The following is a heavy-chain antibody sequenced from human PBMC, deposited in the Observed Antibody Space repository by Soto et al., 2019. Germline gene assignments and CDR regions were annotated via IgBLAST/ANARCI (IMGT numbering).Heavy chain of an antibody. V-gene: IGHV1-2*02. D-gene: IGHD3-3*01. J-gene: IGHJ3*02. CDR1: GYPVTAYY. CDR3: ARGGGVGVAGSAAFDM. CDR2: INPATGAA. Sequence: QLHLVQSGAVVKKPGASVTVSCSASGYPVTAYYMHWVRQAPGRGLEWMGGINPATGAAKYTQTFQGRVTMTRGPSTSTVFMELSGPTSGDTAVFYWARGGGVGVAGSAAFDMWGQGTLVTVSS.